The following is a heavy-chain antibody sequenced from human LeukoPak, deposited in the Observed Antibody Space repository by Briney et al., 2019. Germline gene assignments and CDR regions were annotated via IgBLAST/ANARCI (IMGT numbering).Heavy chain of an antibody. Sequence: GGSLRLSCAAFGFTFSIYAMSWVRQAPGKGLEWVSAISGSGGSTYYADSVKGRFTISRDNSKNTLYLQMNSLRAEDTAVYYCAKDIGGAGVYWGQGTLVTVSS. CDR2: ISGSGGST. D-gene: IGHD6-19*01. J-gene: IGHJ4*02. CDR3: AKDIGGAGVY. CDR1: GFTFSIYA. V-gene: IGHV3-23*01.